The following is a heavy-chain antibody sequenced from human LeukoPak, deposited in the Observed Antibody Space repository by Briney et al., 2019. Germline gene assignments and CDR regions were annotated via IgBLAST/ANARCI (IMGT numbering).Heavy chain of an antibody. D-gene: IGHD3-22*01. CDR2: HYYSGST. CDR1: GGSINSSGYY. Sequence: SETLSLTCTVSGGSINSSGYYWGWLRQPPGKGLEWIGSHYYSGSTYYNPSLKSRVTISVDTSKNQFSLKPRSLTAADPAVYYRARNRGGYHIDSWGQGTLVTVSS. CDR3: ARNRGGYHIDS. J-gene: IGHJ4*02. V-gene: IGHV4-39*01.